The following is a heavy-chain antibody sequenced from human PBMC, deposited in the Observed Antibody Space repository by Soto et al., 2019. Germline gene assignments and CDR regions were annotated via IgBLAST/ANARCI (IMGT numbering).Heavy chain of an antibody. V-gene: IGHV3-74*01. CDR3: ARGDRGAFDL. CDR1: GFTFSYYW. D-gene: IGHD1-26*01. J-gene: IGHJ3*01. Sequence: EVQLVESGGGLVRPGGSLRLSCAASGFTFSYYWMHWVLQAPGKGLVWVSRIHSDGSSTTYADFVKGRFIISRDNARNTVDLQMNSVRVEDTAVYYCARGDRGAFDLWGQGTVVTVSS. CDR2: IHSDGSST.